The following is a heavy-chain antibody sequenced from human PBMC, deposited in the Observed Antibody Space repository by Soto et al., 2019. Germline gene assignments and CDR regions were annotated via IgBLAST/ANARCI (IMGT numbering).Heavy chain of an antibody. CDR2: ISSSSSYI. CDR1: GFTFSSYS. V-gene: IGHV3-21*01. CDR3: ASGPYDAFDI. J-gene: IGHJ3*02. Sequence: EVQLVESGGGLVKPGGSLRLSCAASGFTFSSYSMNWVHQAPGKGLEWVSSISSSSSYIYYADSVKGRFTISRDNAKNSLYLQMNSLRAEDTAVYYCASGPYDAFDIWGQGTMVTVSS.